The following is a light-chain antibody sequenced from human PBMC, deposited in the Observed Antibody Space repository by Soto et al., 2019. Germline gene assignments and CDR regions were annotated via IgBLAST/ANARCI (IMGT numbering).Light chain of an antibody. CDR1: TSNIGARYD. CDR3: QSYDRNLAHVV. CDR2: END. V-gene: IGLV1-40*01. J-gene: IGLJ2*01. Sequence: QLVLTQPPSVSGAPGQRVTISCAGSTSNIGARYDVHWYQQLPGTVPKLLIYENDKRPSGVPDRFSGSKSGTSASLAITGLQAEDEADYYCQSYDRNLAHVVFGGGTQLTVL.